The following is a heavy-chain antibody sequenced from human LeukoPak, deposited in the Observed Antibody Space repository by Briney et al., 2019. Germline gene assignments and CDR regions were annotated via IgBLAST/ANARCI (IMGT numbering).Heavy chain of an antibody. CDR3: ARYCSGGSCYGFN. CDR1: GFTFRDYY. V-gene: IGHV3-11*04. Sequence: PGGSLRLSCAASGFTFRDYYMSWIRQAPGKGLEWISYISSSAGTIHYVDSVKGRFTISRDNAKNSLYLQMDSLRVEDTAVYYCARYCSGGSCYGFNWGQGTLVTVSS. J-gene: IGHJ4*02. CDR2: ISSSAGTI. D-gene: IGHD2-15*01.